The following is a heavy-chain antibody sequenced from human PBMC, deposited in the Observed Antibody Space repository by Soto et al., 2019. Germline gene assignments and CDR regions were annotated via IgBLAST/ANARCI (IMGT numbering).Heavy chain of an antibody. CDR1: GVSISSYY. V-gene: IGHV4-4*07. Sequence: PSETLSLTCTVSGVSISSYYWSWIRQPAVKGLEWIGLIYTSGSTNYNPSLKSRVTMSVDTSKNQFSLKLSSVTAADTAVYHCARDRAVVTTDYYYYATDVWGQGTTVTVSS. J-gene: IGHJ6*02. CDR3: ARDRAVVTTDYYYYATDV. D-gene: IGHD2-21*02. CDR2: IYTSGST.